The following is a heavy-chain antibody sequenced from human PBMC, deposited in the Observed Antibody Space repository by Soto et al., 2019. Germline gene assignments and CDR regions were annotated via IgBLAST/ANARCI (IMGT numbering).Heavy chain of an antibody. CDR3: AHSLYDYVWGTNWFDP. Sequence: QIILKESGPTLVKPTQTLTLTCTFSGFSLSTSGVGVGWIRQPPGKALEWLALIYWDDDKRYSPSLKSRLTITKDTSKNQVVLTMTNMDPVDTATYYCAHSLYDYVWGTNWFDPWGQGTLVTVSS. CDR1: GFSLSTSGVG. CDR2: IYWDDDK. D-gene: IGHD3-16*01. J-gene: IGHJ5*02. V-gene: IGHV2-5*02.